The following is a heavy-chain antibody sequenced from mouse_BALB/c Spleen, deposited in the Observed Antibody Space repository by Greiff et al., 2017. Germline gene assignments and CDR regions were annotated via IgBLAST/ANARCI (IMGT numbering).Heavy chain of an antibody. CDR1: GFTFSDYY. CDR3: ARDRGTGTRYFDV. Sequence: EVKLMESGGGLVKPGGSLKLSCAASGFTFSDYYMYWVRQTPEKRLEWVATISDGGSYTYYPDSVKGRFTISRDNAKNNLYLQMSSLKSEDTAMYYCARDRGTGTRYFDVWGAGTTVTVSS. D-gene: IGHD4-1*01. V-gene: IGHV5-4*02. CDR2: ISDGGSYT. J-gene: IGHJ1*01.